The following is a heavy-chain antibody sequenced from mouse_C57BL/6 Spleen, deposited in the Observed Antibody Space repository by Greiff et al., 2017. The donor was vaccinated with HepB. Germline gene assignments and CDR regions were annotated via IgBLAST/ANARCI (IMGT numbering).Heavy chain of an antibody. D-gene: IGHD1-1*01. J-gene: IGHJ2*01. CDR1: GYAFSSSW. CDR3: ARGGGYYGFDY. V-gene: IGHV1-82*01. Sequence: QVQLKQSGPELVKPGASVKISCKASGYAFSSSWMNWVKQRPGKGLEWIGRIYPGDGDTNYNGKFKGKATLTADKSSSTAYMQLSSLTSEDSAVYFCARGGGYYGFDYWGQGTTLTVSS. CDR2: IYPGDGDT.